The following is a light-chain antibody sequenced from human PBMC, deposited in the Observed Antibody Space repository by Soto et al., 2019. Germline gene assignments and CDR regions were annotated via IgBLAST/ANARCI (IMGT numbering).Light chain of an antibody. J-gene: IGKJ5*01. V-gene: IGKV3-11*01. Sequence: EIVLTQSPGTLTLSPGERATLSCRASQSVSKCLAWYQQKPGQTPRLLIYDVSSRAPGIPARFSGSGSGTDFTLTISSLGPEDFAVYYCQQCNNWPPITFGQGTRLEIK. CDR1: QSVSKC. CDR2: DVS. CDR3: QQCNNWPPIT.